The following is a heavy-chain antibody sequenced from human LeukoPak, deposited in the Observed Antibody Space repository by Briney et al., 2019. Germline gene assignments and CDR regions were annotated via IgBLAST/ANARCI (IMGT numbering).Heavy chain of an antibody. V-gene: IGHV4-59*01. CDR1: GGSISSYY. D-gene: IGHD6-13*01. Sequence: SETLSLTCTVSGGSISSYYWSWIRQPPGKGLEWIGYIYYSGSTNYNPSLKSRVTISVDTSKNQFSLKLSSVTAADTAVYYCARDRGSSWFLWFDPWGQGTLVTVSS. CDR3: ARDRGSSWFLWFDP. CDR2: IYYSGST. J-gene: IGHJ5*02.